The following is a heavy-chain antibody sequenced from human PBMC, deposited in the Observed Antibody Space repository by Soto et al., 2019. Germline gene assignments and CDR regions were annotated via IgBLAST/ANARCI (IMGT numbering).Heavy chain of an antibody. CDR1: GGTFSSYA. CDR2: IIPIFGTA. J-gene: IGHJ6*02. V-gene: IGHV1-69*13. D-gene: IGHD2-2*01. CDR3: ARDSKTGYCSSTSCYEGGMDV. Sequence: ASVKVSCKASGGTFSSYAISWVRQAPGQGLEWMGGIIPIFGTANYAQKFQGRVTITADESTSTAYMELSSLRSEDTAVYYCARDSKTGYCSSTSCYEGGMDVWGQGTTVTVSS.